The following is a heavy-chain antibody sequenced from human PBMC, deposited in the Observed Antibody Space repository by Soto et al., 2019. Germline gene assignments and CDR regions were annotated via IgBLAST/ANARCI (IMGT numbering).Heavy chain of an antibody. CDR1: GDSVSNNSAA. CDR2: TYYRSKWYS. J-gene: IGHJ4*02. V-gene: IGHV6-1*01. CDR3: ARIVGGSSDY. Sequence: QVQLQQSGPGLVKPSQTLSLTCAISGDSVSNNSAAWNWIRQPPWRGLEWLGRTYYRSKWYSNYALSVKSRITISADTSKNQFPLQLNSVTPEDAAMYYCARIVGGSSDYWGQGTLVTVSS. D-gene: IGHD2-15*01.